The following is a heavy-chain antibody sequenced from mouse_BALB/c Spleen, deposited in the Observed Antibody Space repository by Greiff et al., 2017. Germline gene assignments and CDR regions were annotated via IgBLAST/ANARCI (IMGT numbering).Heavy chain of an antibody. J-gene: IGHJ2*01. V-gene: IGHV14-4*02. CDR1: GFNINDYY. CDR2: IDPENGDT. CDR3: ALHYY. Sequence: EVQLQQSGAELVRSGASVKLSCTASGFNINDYYMHWVKQRPEQGLEWIGWIDPENGDTEYAPKFQGKATMTADTSSNTAYLQLSSLTSEDTAVYYCALHYYWGQGTTLTVSS.